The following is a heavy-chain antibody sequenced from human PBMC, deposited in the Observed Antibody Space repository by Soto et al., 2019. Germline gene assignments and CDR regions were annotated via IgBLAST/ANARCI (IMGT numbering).Heavy chain of an antibody. CDR2: ISGSGGST. CDR3: ARRVDGGYVSRKYWCLDL. CDR1: RITFIGYW. D-gene: IGHD5-12*01. Sequence: RLSCVASRITFIGYWMSWVRQAPGKGLEWVSAISGSGGSTYYADSVKGRFTISRDNAKNSLYLQMNSLSAEDTAVYNCARRVDGGYVSRKYWCLDLWGRGTLVTVSS. J-gene: IGHJ2*01. V-gene: IGHV3-23*01.